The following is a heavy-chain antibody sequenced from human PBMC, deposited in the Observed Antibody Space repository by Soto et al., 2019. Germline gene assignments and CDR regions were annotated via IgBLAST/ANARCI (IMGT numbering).Heavy chain of an antibody. CDR1: GYTFTSYG. D-gene: IGHD6-19*01. CDR3: ARDIKQWLERLGLEF. CDR2: INPYSGNT. Sequence: QVQLVQSEAEVRKPGASVKVSCKASGYTFTSYGIGWVRQAPGQGLEWMGWINPYSGNTYYVQKFLDRVTMTTDTLTRTAYMELRGLGSDDTAMYYCARDIKQWLERLGLEFWGQGTLVTVSS. J-gene: IGHJ4*02. V-gene: IGHV1-18*01.